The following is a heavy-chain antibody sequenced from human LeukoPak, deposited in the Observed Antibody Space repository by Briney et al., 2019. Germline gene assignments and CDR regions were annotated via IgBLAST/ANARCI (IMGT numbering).Heavy chain of an antibody. CDR1: GFTFSDYV. J-gene: IGHJ4*02. V-gene: IGHV3-30-3*01. CDR2: ISYDGSNK. Sequence: PGGSLRLSCAASGFTFSDYVMHWVRQAPGKGLEWVAVISYDGSNKYHADSVKGRFTISRDNSQNTLYLQMNSLRPEDTAVYHCVRDGERYLGPGGYYCYFNYWGQGTLVTVSA. CDR3: VRDGERYLGPGGYYCYFNY. D-gene: IGHD3-10*01.